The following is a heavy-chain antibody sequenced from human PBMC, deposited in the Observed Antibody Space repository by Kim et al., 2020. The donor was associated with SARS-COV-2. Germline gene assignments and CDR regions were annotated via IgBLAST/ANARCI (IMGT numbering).Heavy chain of an antibody. CDR3: ARGGFLEWLSNWFDP. D-gene: IGHD3-3*01. CDR1: GGTFSSYA. V-gene: IGHV1-69*04. J-gene: IGHJ5*02. CDR2: IIPILGIA. Sequence: SVKVSCKASGGTFSSYAISWVRQAPGQGLEWMGRIIPILGIANYAQKFQGRVTITADKSTSTAYMELSSLRSEDTAVYYCARGGFLEWLSNWFDPWGQGTLVTVSS.